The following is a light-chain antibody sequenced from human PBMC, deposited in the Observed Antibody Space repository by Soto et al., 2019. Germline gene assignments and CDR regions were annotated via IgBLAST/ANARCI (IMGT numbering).Light chain of an antibody. V-gene: IGLV2-14*01. J-gene: IGLJ2*01. CDR2: DVS. CDR3: SSYTSSSTVV. Sequence: QSALTQPASVSGSHGQSITISCTGTRSDVGGYDYVSWYQQHPGKAPKLTIYDVSNRPSGVSNRFSGSKSGNTASLTISGLQAEDEADYYCSSYTSSSTVVFGGGTKLTVL. CDR1: RSDVGGYDY.